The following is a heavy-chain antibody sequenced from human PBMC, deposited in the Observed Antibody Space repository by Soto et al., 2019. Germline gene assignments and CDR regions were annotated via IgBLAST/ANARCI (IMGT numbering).Heavy chain of an antibody. CDR3: AKAHPRRTSGYFFEY. V-gene: IGHV3-23*01. CDR1: GFTFSTYA. CDR2: VSASGLNT. J-gene: IGHJ4*02. Sequence: EVQLLESGGKLVQPGGSLTLSCAASGFTFSTYAMAWVRQAPGKGLEWVSGVSASGLNTDYADPVKGRFYISRDNSKNTVSLHMNSLRAEDTALYSCAKAHPRRTSGYFFEYWGQGTPVTVSS. D-gene: IGHD1-1*01.